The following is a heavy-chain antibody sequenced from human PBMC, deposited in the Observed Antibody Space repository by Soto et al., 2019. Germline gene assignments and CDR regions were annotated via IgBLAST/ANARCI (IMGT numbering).Heavy chain of an antibody. V-gene: IGHV3-23*01. CDR1: GVTFNKYA. CDR3: AKGDYGGNSPYWYFDL. CDR2: ITGSGGLA. J-gene: IGHJ2*01. Sequence: EVQLLESGGDFVQPGGSLRLSCAVSGVTFNKYAMSWVRLPPGKGPEWVSAITGSGGLAYYADSVKGRFSISRDNSKKILFLQMNRLKDEDSATYYCAKGDYGGNSPYWYFDLWGRGTLVIVSS. D-gene: IGHD2-21*02.